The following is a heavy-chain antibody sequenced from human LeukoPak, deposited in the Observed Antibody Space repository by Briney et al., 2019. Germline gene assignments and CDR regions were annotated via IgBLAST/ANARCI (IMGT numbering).Heavy chain of an antibody. CDR2: IYYSGST. D-gene: IGHD3-3*01. Sequence: SQTLSLTCTVSGGSISSGDYYWSWIRQPPGKGLEWIGYIYYSGSTYYNPSLKSRVTISVDTSKNQFSLKLSSVTAADTAVYYCARGESNYDFWSGNRLWWFDLWGRGTLVTVSS. CDR3: ARGESNYDFWSGNRLWWFDL. J-gene: IGHJ2*01. CDR1: GGSISSGDYY. V-gene: IGHV4-30-4*08.